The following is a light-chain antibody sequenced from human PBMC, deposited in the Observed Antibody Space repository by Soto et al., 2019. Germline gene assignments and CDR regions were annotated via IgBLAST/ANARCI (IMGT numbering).Light chain of an antibody. CDR2: DAS. V-gene: IGKV3-11*01. Sequence: EIVLTQFPATLSLSPGERATLSCRASQSVSTFLAWYQQKLGQAPRLVVYDASKRATGIPARFSGSGSGTDFTLTISSLEPEDFAVYYCQQRSSWRVTFGGGTKVEIK. J-gene: IGKJ4*01. CDR1: QSVSTF. CDR3: QQRSSWRVT.